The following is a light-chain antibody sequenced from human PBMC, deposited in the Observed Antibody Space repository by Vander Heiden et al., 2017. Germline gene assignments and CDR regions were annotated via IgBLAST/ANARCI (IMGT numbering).Light chain of an antibody. CDR3: QSYDSSLSGGV. V-gene: IGLV1-40*01. CDR2: ANN. Sequence: QPVLTQPPSVSGAPGQRVTISCTGSSSNIGAGYDVHWYQQLPGTAPKLLIYANNFSGSKSGTSASLAITGLQAEDEADYYCQSYDSSLSGGVFGGGTKLTGL. J-gene: IGLJ3*02. CDR1: SSNIGAGYD.